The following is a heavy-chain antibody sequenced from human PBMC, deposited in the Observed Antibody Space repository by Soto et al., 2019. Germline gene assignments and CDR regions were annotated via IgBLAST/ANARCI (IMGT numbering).Heavy chain of an antibody. CDR3: AKGTALGTGYSSSWFKDDAFDI. V-gene: IGHV3-23*01. Sequence: GGSLRLSCAASGFTFSSYAMSWVRQAPGKGLEWVSAISGSGGSTYYADSVKGRFTISRDNSKNTLYLQMNSLRAEDTAVYYCAKGTALGTGYSSSWFKDDAFDIWGQGTMVTVSS. D-gene: IGHD6-13*01. CDR1: GFTFSSYA. CDR2: ISGSGGST. J-gene: IGHJ3*02.